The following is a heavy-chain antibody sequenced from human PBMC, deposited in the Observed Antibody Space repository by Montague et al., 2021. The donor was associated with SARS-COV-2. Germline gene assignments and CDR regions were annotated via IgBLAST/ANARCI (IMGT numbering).Heavy chain of an antibody. CDR1: EDSVSSNSAA. CDR2: TYYRSKWYN. J-gene: IGHJ6*02. D-gene: IGHD5-12*01. V-gene: IGHV6-1*01. Sequence: CAISEDSVSSNSAAWNWIRQSPSRGLEWLGRTYYRSKWYNDYAVSVESRITINPDTSKNQFSLQLNSVTPEDTAVYYCARQPLGYDFVYYYYGMDVWGQGTTVTVSS. CDR3: ARQPLGYDFVYYYYGMDV.